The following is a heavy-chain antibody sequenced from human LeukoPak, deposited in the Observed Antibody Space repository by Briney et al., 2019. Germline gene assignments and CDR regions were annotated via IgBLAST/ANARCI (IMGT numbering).Heavy chain of an antibody. Sequence: PSETLSLTCTVSGGSISSGDYYWSWIRQPPGKGLEWIGYIYYSGSTYYNPSLKSRVTISVDTSKNRFSLKLSSVTAADTAVYYCARVLWFGDLYYFDYWGQGTLVTVSS. CDR3: ARVLWFGDLYYFDY. CDR2: IYYSGST. J-gene: IGHJ4*02. D-gene: IGHD3-10*01. V-gene: IGHV4-30-4*01. CDR1: GGSISSGDYY.